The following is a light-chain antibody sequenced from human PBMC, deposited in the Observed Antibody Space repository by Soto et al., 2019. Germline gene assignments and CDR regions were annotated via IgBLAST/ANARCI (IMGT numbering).Light chain of an antibody. CDR1: QDISNY. Sequence: DIQMTQSPSSLSASVGDRVTITCQASQDISNYLNWYQQKPGKAPKLLIYDASNLETGVPSRFSGSGSGTDFTFTISSLQPEDIATYYCQQYDNHPITFGQGTRLEIK. CDR2: DAS. J-gene: IGKJ5*01. V-gene: IGKV1-33*01. CDR3: QQYDNHPIT.